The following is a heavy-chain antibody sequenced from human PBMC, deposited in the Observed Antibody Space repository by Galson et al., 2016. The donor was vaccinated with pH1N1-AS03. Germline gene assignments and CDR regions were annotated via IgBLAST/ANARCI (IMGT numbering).Heavy chain of an antibody. CDR3: ARWSNDYGSH. CDR2: LYPSDSDT. Sequence: QSGPEEKMHGESLKISCKGSGYSFPSHWIARLRQMPGTGLEWMGVLYPSDSDTRYNSSFQGQGTIPADTSISTAYLQWNSLKASAPAIYYCARWSNDYGSHWGQGTLVTVSS. J-gene: IGHJ4*02. V-gene: IGHV5-51*01. CDR1: GYSFPSHW. D-gene: IGHD4-17*01.